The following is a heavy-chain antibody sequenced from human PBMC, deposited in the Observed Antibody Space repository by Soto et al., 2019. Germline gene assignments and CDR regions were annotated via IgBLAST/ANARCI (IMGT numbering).Heavy chain of an antibody. J-gene: IGHJ6*02. Sequence: QVQLVQSGAEVKKPGSSVKVSCKASGGTFSSYAISWVRQAPGQGLVWMGGIIPIFGTANYAQKCQGRVTITADESTSTDYMEVSSLRSEDTADYYGAGWGGVVRGPGGSYSYYVMDVWGQGTTVTVSS. CDR3: AGWGGVVRGPGGSYSYYVMDV. D-gene: IGHD3-10*01. V-gene: IGHV1-69*01. CDR1: GGTFSSYA. CDR2: IIPIFGTA.